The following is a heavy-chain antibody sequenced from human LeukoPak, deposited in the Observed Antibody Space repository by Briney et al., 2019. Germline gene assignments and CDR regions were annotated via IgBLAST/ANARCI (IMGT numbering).Heavy chain of an antibody. CDR1: GFTVSSNY. CDR3: ARGFNRGFDP. D-gene: IGHD1-14*01. V-gene: IGHV3-53*01. J-gene: IGHJ5*02. Sequence: GGSLRLFCAASGFTVSSNYMSWVRQVPGKGLEWVSVIYAGGSTYYADSVKGRFTFSRDNSKNTLYLQMNSLRAEDTAVYYCARGFNRGFDPWGQGTLVTVSS. CDR2: IYAGGST.